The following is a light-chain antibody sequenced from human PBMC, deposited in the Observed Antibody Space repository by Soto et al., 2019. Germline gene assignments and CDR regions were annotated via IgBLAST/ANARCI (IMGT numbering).Light chain of an antibody. V-gene: IGKV3-20*01. J-gene: IGKJ4*01. CDR2: GVS. CDR1: QSVSSNN. Sequence: EIVLTQSPGTLSLSPGERATLSCRASQSVSSNNLAWYQQKPGQPPRLLIYGVSSRATDIPDRFSGSGSGTDFTLTISSLQPEDVATYYCQKYNSAPPLTFGGGTKVDIK. CDR3: QKYNSAPPLT.